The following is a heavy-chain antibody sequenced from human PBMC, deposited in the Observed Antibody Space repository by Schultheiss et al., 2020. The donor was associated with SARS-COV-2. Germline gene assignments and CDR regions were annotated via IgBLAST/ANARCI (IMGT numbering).Heavy chain of an antibody. J-gene: IGHJ3*02. V-gene: IGHV3-15*01. D-gene: IGHD3-10*01. CDR1: GFTFSSYA. CDR3: ARTQGEIDAFDI. Sequence: GESLKISCAASGFTFSSYAMSWVRQAPGKGLEWVGRIKSKTDGGTTDYAAPVKGRFTISRDDSKNTLYLQMNSLKTEDTAVYYCARTQGEIDAFDIWGQGTMVTVSS. CDR2: IKSKTDGGTT.